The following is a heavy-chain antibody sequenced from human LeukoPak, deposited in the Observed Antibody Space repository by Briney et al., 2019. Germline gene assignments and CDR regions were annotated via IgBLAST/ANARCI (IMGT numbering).Heavy chain of an antibody. CDR1: GASISSYY. CDR3: ATLEWAGGYYYMDV. D-gene: IGHD1-26*01. J-gene: IGHJ6*03. V-gene: IGHV4-4*09. Sequence: SETLSLTCTVSGASISSYYWRWIRQPPGKGLEWIGYIYTSGTTNYNPSLKSRVTMSVDTSKNQFSLKLSSVTAADTAMYYCATLEWAGGYYYMDVWGKGTTVTVSS. CDR2: IYTSGTT.